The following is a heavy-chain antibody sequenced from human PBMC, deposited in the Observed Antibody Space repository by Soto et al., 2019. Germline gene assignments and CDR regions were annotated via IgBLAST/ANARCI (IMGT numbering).Heavy chain of an antibody. CDR3: AKVDWKELDGYNWFDP. D-gene: IGHD1-1*01. Sequence: PGGSLRLSCAASGFTFSSYAMSWVRQAPGKGLEWVSAISGSGGSTYYADSVKGRFTISRDNSKNTLYLQMNSLRAEDTAVYYCAKVDWKELDGYNWFDPWGQGTLVTVSS. CDR1: GFTFSSYA. CDR2: ISGSGGST. J-gene: IGHJ5*02. V-gene: IGHV3-23*01.